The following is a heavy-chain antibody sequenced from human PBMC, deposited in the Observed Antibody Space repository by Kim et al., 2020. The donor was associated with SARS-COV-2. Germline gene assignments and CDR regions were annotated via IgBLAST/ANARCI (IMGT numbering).Heavy chain of an antibody. CDR3: ARGAKGGYSYGNFDY. Sequence: GGSLRLSYAASGFTFSSYDMHWVRQATGKGLEWVSAIGTAGDTYYPGSVKGRFTISRENAKNSLYLQMNSLRAGDTAVYYCARGAKGGYSYGNFDYWGQGTLVTVSS. D-gene: IGHD5-18*01. V-gene: IGHV3-13*04. CDR1: GFTFSSYD. J-gene: IGHJ4*02. CDR2: IGTAGDT.